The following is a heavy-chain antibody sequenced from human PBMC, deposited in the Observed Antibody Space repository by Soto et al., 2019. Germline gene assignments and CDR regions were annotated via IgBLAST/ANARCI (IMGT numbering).Heavy chain of an antibody. CDR1: GYTFTSYG. D-gene: IGHD2-15*01. J-gene: IGHJ5*02. V-gene: IGHV1-18*01. CDR3: ARGYCSCVSCYYSWFDT. Sequence: QVQLVQSGAEVKKPGASVKVSCKASGYTFTSYGISWVRQAPGQGLEWMGWISAYNGNTNYAQKLQGRVTMTTDTFTSTAYMELRSLTSDDSAVYYCARGYCSCVSCYYSWFDTWGQGTMVTVSS. CDR2: ISAYNGNT.